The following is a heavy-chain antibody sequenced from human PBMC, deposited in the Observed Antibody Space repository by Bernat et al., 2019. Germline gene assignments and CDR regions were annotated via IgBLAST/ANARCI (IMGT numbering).Heavy chain of an antibody. D-gene: IGHD2-8*02. CDR1: GGSISSGGYY. V-gene: IGHV4-31*03. J-gene: IGHJ5*02. CDR3: ASTRTGYCTGGVCLFLRWFDP. CDR2: IYYSGST. Sequence: QVQLQESGPGLVKPSQTLSLTCTVSGGSISSGGYYWSWIRQHPGKGLEWIGYIYYSGSTYYNPSLKSRVTISVDTSKNQFSLKLSSVTAADTAVYYCASTRTGYCTGGVCLFLRWFDPWGQGTLVTVSS.